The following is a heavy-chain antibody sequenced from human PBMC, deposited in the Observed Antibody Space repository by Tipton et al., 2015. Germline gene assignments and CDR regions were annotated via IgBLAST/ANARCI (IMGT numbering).Heavy chain of an antibody. CDR3: ARARGRHGGLVDS. V-gene: IGHV4-61*01. J-gene: IGHJ4*02. Sequence: TLSLTCTVSGGSVSSGSYYWSWIRQPPGKEPEWIGYIYYSGSTNYHPSLKSRVTISVDTSKTQFSLKMSSVTASATAVYYCARARGRHGGLVDSWGQGILVTGSS. CDR1: GGSVSSGSYY. D-gene: IGHD4-23*01. CDR2: IYYSGST.